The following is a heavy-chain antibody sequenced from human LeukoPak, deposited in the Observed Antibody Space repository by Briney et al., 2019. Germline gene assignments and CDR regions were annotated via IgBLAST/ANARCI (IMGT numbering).Heavy chain of an antibody. J-gene: IGHJ6*02. CDR3: AREAYGGNSIYYYYYGMDV. CDR1: GGSISSGGYY. Sequence: PSETLSLTCTVSGGSISSGGYYWSWIRQHPGKGLEWIGYIYYSGSTYYNLSLKSRVTISVDTSKNQFSLKLSALTAADTAVYYCAREAYGGNSIYYYYYGMDVWGQGTTVTVSS. V-gene: IGHV4-31*03. D-gene: IGHD4-23*01. CDR2: IYYSGST.